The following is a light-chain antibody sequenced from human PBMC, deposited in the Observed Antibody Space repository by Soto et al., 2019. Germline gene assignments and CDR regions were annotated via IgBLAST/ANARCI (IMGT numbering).Light chain of an antibody. J-gene: IGKJ1*01. CDR3: QQYESYYPWT. CDR2: DAS. CDR1: QNIRSR. Sequence: DIQMTQSPSSLSASVGDRVTITCRASQNIRSRLAWFQQKPGKAPKLLIYDASSLESGVPQRFSGSGSGTEFTLTISNLQPDDFANYYCQQYESYYPWTFGQGTKVDIK. V-gene: IGKV1-5*01.